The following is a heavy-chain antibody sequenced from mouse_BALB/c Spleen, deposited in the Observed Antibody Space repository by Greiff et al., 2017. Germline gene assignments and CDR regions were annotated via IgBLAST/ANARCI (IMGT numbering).Heavy chain of an antibody. J-gene: IGHJ3*01. V-gene: IGHV3-1*02. CDR1: GYSITSGYS. D-gene: IGHD1-2*01. Sequence: VQLKESGPELVKPSQSLSLTCTVTGYSITSGYSWHWIRQFPGNKLEWMGYIHYSGSTNYNPSLKSRISITRDTSKNQFFLQLNSVTTEDTATYYCASHYYGYVGFAYWGQGTLVTVSA. CDR3: ASHYYGYVGFAY. CDR2: IHYSGST.